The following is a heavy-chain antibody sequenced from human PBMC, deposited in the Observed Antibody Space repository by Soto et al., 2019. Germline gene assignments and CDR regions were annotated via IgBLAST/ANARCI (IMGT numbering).Heavy chain of an antibody. D-gene: IGHD5-12*01. CDR2: TKNKGNSYTT. V-gene: IGHV3-72*01. CDR3: ARGGYEYRC. CDR1: GFTLSDHY. Sequence: EVQVVESGGGLVQPGGSLRLSCAASGFTLSDHYMDWVRQAPGKGLEWVGRTKNKGNSYTTEYAASVKGRFTISRDDSKNPVYLHMNSLKSEDTAVYYCARGGYEYRCWGQGTLVTVSS. J-gene: IGHJ4*02.